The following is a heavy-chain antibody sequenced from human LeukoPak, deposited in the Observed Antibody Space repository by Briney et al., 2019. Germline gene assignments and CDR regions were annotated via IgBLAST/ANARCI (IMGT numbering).Heavy chain of an antibody. J-gene: IGHJ4*02. CDR1: GFTFRSYG. CDR3: AKDSAKKYDDY. Sequence: GGSLRLSCAASGFTFRSYGMSWVRLAPGKGLEWVSGISGSDGSTYYADSVKGRFTISRDNSKNTLFLQMNSLRAEDTAVYYCAKDSAKKYDDYWGQGTLVTVSS. V-gene: IGHV3-23*01. D-gene: IGHD2/OR15-2a*01. CDR2: ISGSDGST.